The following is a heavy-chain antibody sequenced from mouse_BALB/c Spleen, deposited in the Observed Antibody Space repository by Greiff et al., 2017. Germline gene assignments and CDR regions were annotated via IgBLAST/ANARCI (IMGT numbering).Heavy chain of an antibody. Sequence: VQLQQSGAELVRPGALVKLSCKASGFNIKDYYMHLVKQRPEQGLEWIGWIDPENGNTIYDPKFQGKASITADTSSNTAYLQLSSLTSEDTAVYYCARLGLPWFAYWGQGTLVTVSA. J-gene: IGHJ3*01. D-gene: IGHD2-4*01. CDR2: IDPENGNT. CDR1: GFNIKDYY. CDR3: ARLGLPWFAY. V-gene: IGHV14-1*02.